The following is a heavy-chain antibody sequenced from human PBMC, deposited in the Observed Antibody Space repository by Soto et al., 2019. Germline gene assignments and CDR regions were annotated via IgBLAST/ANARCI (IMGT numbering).Heavy chain of an antibody. D-gene: IGHD3-22*01. CDR1: GYTFTSYD. CDR3: ARGITMIVVFPAAFDI. CDR2: MNPNSGNT. V-gene: IGHV1-8*01. J-gene: IGHJ3*02. Sequence: QVQLVQSGAEVKKPGASVKVSCKASGYTFTSYDINWVRQATGQGLEWMGWMNPNSGNTGYAQKFQGRVTMTRNTSISTAYMELSSLRSEDTAVYYCARGITMIVVFPAAFDIWGQGTMVTVSS.